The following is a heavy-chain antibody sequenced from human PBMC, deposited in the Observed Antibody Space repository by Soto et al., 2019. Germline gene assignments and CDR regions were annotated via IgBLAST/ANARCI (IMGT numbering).Heavy chain of an antibody. J-gene: IGHJ4*02. D-gene: IGHD3-3*01. Sequence: QVQLQESGPGLVKPSQTLSLTCTVSGGSINSAGYYWSWLRQHPGQGLEWIGNIYYSGSTNYNPSLKSRVTISIDTSKNNFSLNLSSVTAADTAVYYCARVQTIFGIITFLYYWGQGTLVTVSS. CDR3: ARVQTIFGIITFLYY. V-gene: IGHV4-31*03. CDR1: GGSINSAGYY. CDR2: IYYSGST.